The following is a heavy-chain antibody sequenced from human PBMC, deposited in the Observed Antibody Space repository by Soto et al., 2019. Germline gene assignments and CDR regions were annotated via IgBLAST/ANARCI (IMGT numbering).Heavy chain of an antibody. CDR3: ASEHDSSGYYSGSPFDY. CDR2: IIPIFGTA. V-gene: IGHV1-69*13. CDR1: GGTFSSYA. J-gene: IGHJ4*02. D-gene: IGHD3-22*01. Sequence: SVKVSCKASGGTFSSYAISWVRQAPGQGLEWMGGIIPIFGTANYAQKFQGRVTITADESTSTAYMELSGLRSEDTAVYYCASEHDSSGYYSGSPFDYWGQGTLVTVSS.